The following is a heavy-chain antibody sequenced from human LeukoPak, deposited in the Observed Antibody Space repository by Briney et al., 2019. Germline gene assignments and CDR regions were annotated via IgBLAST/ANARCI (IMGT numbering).Heavy chain of an antibody. CDR1: GFTFSSYS. CDR2: ISYDGSNK. V-gene: IGHV3-30*03. D-gene: IGHD4-23*01. CDR3: ARADKKDYGGPDY. J-gene: IGHJ4*02. Sequence: PGGSQRLSCAASGFTFSSYSMNWVRQAPGKGLEWVAVISYDGSNKYYADSVKGRFTISRDNSKNTLYLQMNSLRAEDTAVYYCARADKKDYGGPDYWGQGTLVTVSS.